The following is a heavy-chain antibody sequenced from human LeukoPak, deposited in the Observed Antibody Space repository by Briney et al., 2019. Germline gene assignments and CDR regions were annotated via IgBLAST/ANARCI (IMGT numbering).Heavy chain of an antibody. Sequence: GGSLRLSCAASGFTFSDYYMSWIRQAPGKGLEWVSYISSSGSTIYYADSVKGRFTISRDNAKNSLYLQMNSLRAEDTAVYYCAKDIREGLIAAAGTMFDYWGQGTLVTVSS. CDR1: GFTFSDYY. CDR3: AKDIREGLIAAAGTMFDY. CDR2: ISSSGSTI. J-gene: IGHJ4*02. D-gene: IGHD6-13*01. V-gene: IGHV3-11*01.